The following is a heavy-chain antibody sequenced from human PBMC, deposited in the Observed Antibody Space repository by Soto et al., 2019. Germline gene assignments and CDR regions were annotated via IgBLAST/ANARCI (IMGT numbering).Heavy chain of an antibody. CDR1: GGSFSSYY. D-gene: IGHD2-2*01. CDR2: INHRRRT. CDR3: ARGRRSSSSGCDRSWFDP. Sequence: PAGALSLSCAAYGGSFSSYYWSWVRQPPGKGLEWVGEINHRRRTNYNPAIKSRATISVDTSKNQYFQKLSSVTADDTAVYYCARGRRSSSSGCDRSWFDPWGQGTLVTVSS. J-gene: IGHJ5*02. V-gene: IGHV4-34*01.